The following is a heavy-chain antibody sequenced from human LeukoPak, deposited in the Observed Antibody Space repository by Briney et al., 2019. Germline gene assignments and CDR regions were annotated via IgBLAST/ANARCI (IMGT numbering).Heavy chain of an antibody. CDR1: GFTFSSHG. D-gene: IGHD6-19*01. CDR3: ATTGSPDSSGWYSY. CDR2: IWYDGSNK. J-gene: IGHJ4*02. Sequence: TGGSLRLSCAASGFTFSSHGMHWVRQAPGQGLEWVAVIWYDGSNKYYADSVKGRFTISRDNSKNTLYLQMNSLRVEDTAVYYCATTGSPDSSGWYSYWGQGTLVTVSS. V-gene: IGHV3-33*01.